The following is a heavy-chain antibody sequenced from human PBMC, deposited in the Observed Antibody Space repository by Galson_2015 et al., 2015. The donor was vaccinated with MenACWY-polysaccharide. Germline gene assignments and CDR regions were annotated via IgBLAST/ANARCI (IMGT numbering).Heavy chain of an antibody. J-gene: IGHJ3*02. CDR1: GIKFYGSG. D-gene: IGHD2-15*01. Sequence: SLRLSCAASGIKFYGSGMHWVRQAPGKGLEWVAVIQYDGSNKVYADSVMGRCTISRDNSKNTLYLQMNSLRAEDTAVYYCAREGSRIVFHAFDTWGQGTPLTVSS. CDR3: AREGSRIVFHAFDT. V-gene: IGHV3-33*01. CDR2: IQYDGSNK.